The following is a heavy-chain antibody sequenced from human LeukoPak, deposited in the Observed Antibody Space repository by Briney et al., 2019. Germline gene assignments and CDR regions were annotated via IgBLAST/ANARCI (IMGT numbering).Heavy chain of an antibody. CDR3: ARGIGDTAIWPYYFDY. J-gene: IGHJ4*02. CDR1: GGSISSYY. V-gene: IGHV4-4*07. CDR2: IYTSGST. D-gene: IGHD5-18*01. Sequence: SETLSLTCTVTGGSISSYYWSWIRQPAGKGLEWIGRIYTSGSTNYNPSLKSRVTMSVDTSKNQFSLKLSSVTAADTAVYYCARGIGDTAIWPYYFDYWGQGTLVTVSS.